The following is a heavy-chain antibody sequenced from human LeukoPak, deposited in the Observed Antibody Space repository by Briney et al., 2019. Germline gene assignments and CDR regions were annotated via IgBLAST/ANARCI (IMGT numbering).Heavy chain of an antibody. CDR1: DGSRSGYY. D-gene: IGHD4-17*01. CDR3: ARHKSDYGDYHAH. CDR2: TYYSGST. V-gene: IGHV4-59*08. J-gene: IGHJ4*02. Sequence: SETLSLTCTVSDGSRSGYYWSWIRQPPGKGLEWIGYTYYSGSTNYNPSLKRRVTVSEDRSMNQFSLKLSSVTAADTAVYYCARHKSDYGDYHAHWGQGTLVTVSS.